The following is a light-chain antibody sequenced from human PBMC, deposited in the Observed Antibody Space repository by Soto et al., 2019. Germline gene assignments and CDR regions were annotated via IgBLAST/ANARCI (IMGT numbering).Light chain of an antibody. CDR1: QSVSSSY. J-gene: IGKJ2*01. V-gene: IGKV3-20*01. Sequence: EIVLTQSPGTLSLSPGERATLSCRASQSVSSSYLAWYQQKPGQAPKLLIYGASNRATGIPDRFSGSGSGTDFTLTISRLEPGDFAVYYCQQYAGSPLAAFGQGTKLEIK. CDR3: QQYAGSPLAA. CDR2: GAS.